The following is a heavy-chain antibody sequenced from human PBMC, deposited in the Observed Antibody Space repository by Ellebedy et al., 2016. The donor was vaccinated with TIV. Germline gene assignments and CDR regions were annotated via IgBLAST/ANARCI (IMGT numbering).Heavy chain of an antibody. V-gene: IGHV3-74*03. D-gene: IGHD6-19*01. CDR3: ARGDGSSGWYFDY. J-gene: IGHJ4*02. CDR1: GFIFSDYW. CDR2: ISSEGSTT. Sequence: GESLKISXAASGFIFSDYWMHWVRQAPGKGLEWVSRISSEGSTTTYADSARGRFAISRDNAKNTLYLQMNSLRAEDTAVYYCARGDGSSGWYFDYWGQGTLVTVSS.